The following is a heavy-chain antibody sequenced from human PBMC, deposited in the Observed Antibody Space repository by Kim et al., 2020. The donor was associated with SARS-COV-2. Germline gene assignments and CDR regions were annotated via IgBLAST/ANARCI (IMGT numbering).Heavy chain of an antibody. V-gene: IGHV1-69*13. D-gene: IGHD2-8*01. CDR3: ARGAMVYAIGVGWFDP. J-gene: IGHJ5*02. CDR2: IIPIFGTA. Sequence: SVKVSCKASGGTFSSYAISWVRQAPGQGLEWMGGIIPIFGTANYAQKFQGRVTITADESTSTAYMELSSLRSEDTAVYYCARGAMVYAIGVGWFDPWGQGTLVTVSS. CDR1: GGTFSSYA.